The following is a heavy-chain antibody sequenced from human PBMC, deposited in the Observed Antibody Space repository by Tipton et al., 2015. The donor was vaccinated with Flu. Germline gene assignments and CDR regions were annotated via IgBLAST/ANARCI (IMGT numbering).Heavy chain of an antibody. CDR3: ARGDYGDYDHEADGFDI. D-gene: IGHD4-17*01. V-gene: IGHV4-38-2*01. J-gene: IGHJ3*02. CDR2: IHRSGSA. Sequence: TLSLTCAVSGDSISNDFFWGWIRQPPGKGLEWIATIHRSGSAYYNPSLKSRVTISIDRSKNQFSLSLSSVTAADTAMYYCARGDYGDYDHEADGFDIWGQGTLVTVSA. CDR1: GDSISNDFF.